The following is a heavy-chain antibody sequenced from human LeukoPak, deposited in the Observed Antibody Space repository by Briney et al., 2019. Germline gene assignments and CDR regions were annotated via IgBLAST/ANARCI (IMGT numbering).Heavy chain of an antibody. CDR2: IYYSEST. Sequence: PSETLSLTCTVSGGSISSGGYFWSWIRQHPGKGLEWIGYIYYSESTYYNPSLKSRVTIPVDTSKNQFSLKLSSVTAADTAVYYCARDSGTVTTGYMDVWGKGTTVTVSS. V-gene: IGHV4-31*03. CDR3: ARDSGTVTTGYMDV. CDR1: GGSISSGGYF. J-gene: IGHJ6*03. D-gene: IGHD4-11*01.